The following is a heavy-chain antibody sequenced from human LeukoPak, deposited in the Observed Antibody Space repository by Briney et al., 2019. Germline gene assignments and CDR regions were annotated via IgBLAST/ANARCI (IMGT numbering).Heavy chain of an antibody. CDR3: SRESGAFSPFGY. J-gene: IGHJ4*02. CDR1: GGSISSTNW. CDR2: ISLNGLT. V-gene: IGHV4-4*02. D-gene: IGHD1-26*01. Sequence: SETLSLTCGVSGGSISSTNWWSWVRQPPGQGLEWIGEISLNGLTNYNPSLKSRVTMSLDKSKNHLSLNLTYVTAADTAVYYCSRESGAFSPFGYWGQGTLVTVSS.